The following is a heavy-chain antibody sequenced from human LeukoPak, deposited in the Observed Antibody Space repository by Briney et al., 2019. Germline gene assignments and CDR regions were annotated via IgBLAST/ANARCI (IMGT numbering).Heavy chain of an antibody. D-gene: IGHD3-3*01. Sequence: GGSLRLSCAASGFTFSSYEMNWVRQAPGKGLEWVSYISSSGSTIYYADSVKGRFTISRDNAKNSLYLQMNSLKAEDTAVYYCATLEVEFDYWGQGTLVTVSS. CDR3: ATLEVEFDY. J-gene: IGHJ4*02. CDR2: ISSSGSTI. CDR1: GFTFSSYE. V-gene: IGHV3-48*03.